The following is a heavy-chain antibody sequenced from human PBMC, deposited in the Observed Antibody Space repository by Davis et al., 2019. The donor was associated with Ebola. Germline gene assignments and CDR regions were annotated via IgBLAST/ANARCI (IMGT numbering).Heavy chain of an antibody. Sequence: ASVKVSCKASGYTFTDYYMYWVRQVPGQGLEWMGIINPSGGSTSYAQKFQDRVTITRDTSASTAYLELSSLRSEDTAVYYCARPGAAPPGNWFDSWGQGTLVTVSS. J-gene: IGHJ5*01. D-gene: IGHD1-26*01. V-gene: IGHV1-46*01. CDR3: ARPGAAPPGNWFDS. CDR2: INPSGGST. CDR1: GYTFTDYY.